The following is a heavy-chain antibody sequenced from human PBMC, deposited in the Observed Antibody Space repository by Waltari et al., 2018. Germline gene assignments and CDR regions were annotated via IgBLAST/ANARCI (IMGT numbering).Heavy chain of an antibody. CDR1: GGSVSSSSYY. CDR2: IYYSGST. Sequence: QVQLQESGPGLVKPSETLSLTCPVSGGSVSSSSYYWGWIRQSPGKGLEWIGSIYYSGSTYYNPSLKSRVTISVGTSKNQFSLRLSSVTAADTAMYYCARHGTGYYSDSTGFYYDAFDIWGQGTMVTVSS. V-gene: IGHV4-39*07. J-gene: IGHJ3*02. CDR3: ARHGTGYYSDSTGFYYDAFDI. D-gene: IGHD3-22*01.